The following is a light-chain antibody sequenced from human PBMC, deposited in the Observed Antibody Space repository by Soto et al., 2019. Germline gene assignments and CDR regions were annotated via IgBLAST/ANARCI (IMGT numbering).Light chain of an antibody. CDR2: RTS. CDR1: QSVSSSY. CDR3: QQYDNWPPLT. J-gene: IGKJ4*01. Sequence: EIVLTQSPGTLSLSPGERATLSCRASQSVSSSYLAWYQQKPGQAPRLLIYRTSNRATGIPDRFSGSGSGTDFTLTISRLEPEDFAVYWCQQYDNWPPLTFGGWTKVEIK. V-gene: IGKV3-20*01.